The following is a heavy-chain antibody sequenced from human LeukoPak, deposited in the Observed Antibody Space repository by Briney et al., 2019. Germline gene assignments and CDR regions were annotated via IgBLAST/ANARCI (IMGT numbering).Heavy chain of an antibody. D-gene: IGHD3-3*01. J-gene: IGHJ4*02. V-gene: IGHV4-39*01. CDR2: IYYSGST. CDR1: GGSISGSSYY. CDR3: ARGVDYDFWSNYFDY. Sequence: PSETLSLTCTVSGGSISGSSYYWGWIRQPPGKGLEWIGSIYYSGSTYYNPSLKSRVTISVDTSKNQFTLKLSSVTAADTAVYYCARGVDYDFWSNYFDYWGQGTLVTVSS.